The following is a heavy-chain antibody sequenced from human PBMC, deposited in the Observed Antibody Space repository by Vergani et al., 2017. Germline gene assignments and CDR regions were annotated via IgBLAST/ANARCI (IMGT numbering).Heavy chain of an antibody. D-gene: IGHD2-2*02. V-gene: IGHV3-30*02. CDR1: GFTFNRYG. CDR2: VLFDGSNE. J-gene: IGHJ3*02. Sequence: QVQLVQSGGGVVQPGGSLRLSCVASGFTFNRYGMQWVRQAPGKGLEWVAYVLFDGSNEYYADSVKGRFIVSRDNPNDALYLQMNSLRTDDTAVYYCTTDVYCSSTSCYRPYDAFDIWGQGTMVTVSS. CDR3: TTDVYCSSTSCYRPYDAFDI.